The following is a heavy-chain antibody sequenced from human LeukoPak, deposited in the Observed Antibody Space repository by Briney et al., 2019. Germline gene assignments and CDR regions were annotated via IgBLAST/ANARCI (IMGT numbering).Heavy chain of an antibody. D-gene: IGHD5-12*01. CDR3: AGGGATSFDY. Sequence: GGSPRLSCAASGFSFSSYSMNWVRQAPGKGLEWISYISSSSSTLYYADSVKGRFTISRDSANNSLSLQMNSLRAEDTAVYYCAGGGATSFDYWGQGALVTVSS. CDR2: ISSSSSTL. CDR1: GFSFSSYS. V-gene: IGHV3-48*04. J-gene: IGHJ4*02.